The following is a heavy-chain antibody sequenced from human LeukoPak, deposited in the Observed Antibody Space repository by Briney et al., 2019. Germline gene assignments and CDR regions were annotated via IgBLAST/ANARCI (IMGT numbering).Heavy chain of an antibody. D-gene: IGHD3-22*01. CDR1: GFTFSSYW. Sequence: GGSLRLSCAASGFTFSSYWMHWVRHAQGKGMGWVSRINSDGSSTIYADSVKGRFTISRDNANNTLYLQMNSLRAEDTAVYYCASPEYYYDSSGYLGYWGQGTLVTVSS. CDR2: INSDGSST. CDR3: ASPEYYYDSSGYLGY. V-gene: IGHV3-74*01. J-gene: IGHJ4*02.